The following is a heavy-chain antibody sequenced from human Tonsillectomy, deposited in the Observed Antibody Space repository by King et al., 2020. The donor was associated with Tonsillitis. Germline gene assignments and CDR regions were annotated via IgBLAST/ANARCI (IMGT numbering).Heavy chain of an antibody. J-gene: IGHJ5*02. CDR3: AKPSIAVAGRGWFDT. D-gene: IGHD6-19*01. CDR2: IYYSGST. CDR1: TGSISSTSHY. Sequence: QLQESGPGLVKPSETLSLTCTVSTGSISSTSHYWGWIRQPPGKGLEWIGNIYYSGSTYYNPSLRSRVTIYVDKSKNQFSLKLCSVTAADTAVYYCAKPSIAVAGRGWFDTWGQGTLVTVSS. V-gene: IGHV4-39*01.